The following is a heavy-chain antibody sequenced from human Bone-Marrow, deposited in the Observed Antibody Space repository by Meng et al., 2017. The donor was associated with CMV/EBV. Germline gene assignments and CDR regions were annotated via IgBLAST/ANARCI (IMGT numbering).Heavy chain of an antibody. V-gene: IGHV4-39*07. CDR1: GGSISSSSYY. CDR2: IYYSGST. CDR3: ARASPLSGSFA. J-gene: IGHJ5*02. Sequence: ESLKISCTVSGGSISSSSYYWGWIRQPPGKGLEWIGSIYYSGSTYYNPSLKSRVTISVDTSKNQFSLKLSSVTAADTAVYYCARASPLSGSFAWGQGTLVTVSS. D-gene: IGHD3-10*01.